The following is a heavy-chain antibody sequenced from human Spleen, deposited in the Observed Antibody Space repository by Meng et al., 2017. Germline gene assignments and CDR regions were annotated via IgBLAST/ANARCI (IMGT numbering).Heavy chain of an antibody. D-gene: IGHD3-22*01. J-gene: IGHJ4*02. CDR1: GFTFRTSS. Sequence: EVQLVESGGGLLHPGGSLRLSCAASGFTFRTSSMIWVRQVPGRGLAWVSSISGTGGATFHADSVKGRFTISRDNSKNTLYLQMNSLRAEDAAMYYCAKDHRASTGYYYPDYWGQGTLVTVSS. V-gene: IGHV3-23*04. CDR3: AKDHRASTGYYYPDY. CDR2: ISGTGGAT.